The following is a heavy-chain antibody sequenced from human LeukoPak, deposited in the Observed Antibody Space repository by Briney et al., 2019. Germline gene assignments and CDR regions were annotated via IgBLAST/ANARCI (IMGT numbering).Heavy chain of an antibody. V-gene: IGHV4-34*04. CDR2: INHSGDT. J-gene: IGHJ3*02. Sequence: SETLSLTCVVYGGSFGGYYWSWIRQPPRKGLEWIGEINHSGDTNDNPSHKSRATISVDTSKNQFSLKLRSVTAADTAVYYCARVAAAGTDPGAFEIWGQGTMVTVSS. CDR1: GGSFGGYY. CDR3: ARVAAAGTDPGAFEI. D-gene: IGHD6-13*01.